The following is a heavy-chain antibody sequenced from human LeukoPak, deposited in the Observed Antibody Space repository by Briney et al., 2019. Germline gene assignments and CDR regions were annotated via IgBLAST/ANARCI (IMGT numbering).Heavy chain of an antibody. D-gene: IGHD3-22*01. CDR3: ARGRESSAYWPYYFDY. CDR2: ISTSGST. J-gene: IGHJ4*02. V-gene: IGHV4-61*02. Sequence: PSETLSLTCTVSGGSISSGRYYWIWIRQPAGKGLEWIGRISTSGSTNYNPSLKSRVTISVDTSKNQFSLKLSSVTAADTAVYYCARGRESSAYWPYYFDYWGQGTLVTVSS. CDR1: GGSISSGRYY.